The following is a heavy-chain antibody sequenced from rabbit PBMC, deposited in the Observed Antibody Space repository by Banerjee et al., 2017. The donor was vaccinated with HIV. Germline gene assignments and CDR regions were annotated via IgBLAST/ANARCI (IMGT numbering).Heavy chain of an antibody. Sequence: QEQLVESGGDLVKPGASLTLTCKASGFDFSSGYNMCWVRQAPGKGLEWIACIYAAGGGSTYYANWAKGRFTISRASSTTVTLQMTSLTAADTATYFCARDADYVGYGYADLWGPGTLVTVS. V-gene: IGHV1S45*01. D-gene: IGHD6-1*01. CDR1: GFDFSSGYN. CDR3: ARDADYVGYGYADL. J-gene: IGHJ4*01. CDR2: IYAAGGGST.